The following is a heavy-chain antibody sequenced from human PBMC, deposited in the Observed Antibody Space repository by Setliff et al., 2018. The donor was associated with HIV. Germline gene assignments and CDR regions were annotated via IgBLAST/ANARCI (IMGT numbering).Heavy chain of an antibody. CDR1: GGTFSSYA. D-gene: IGHD6-19*01. CDR2: IIPIFGTA. V-gene: IGHV1-69*05. J-gene: IGHJ3*02. Sequence: SVKVSCKASGGTFSSYAISWVRQAPGQGLEWMGGIIPIFGTANYAQKFQGRVTITTDESTSTAYMELSSLRPEDTAVYYCAKDFGYSSGWYLVSGTFDIWGQGTMVTVSS. CDR3: AKDFGYSSGWYLVSGTFDI.